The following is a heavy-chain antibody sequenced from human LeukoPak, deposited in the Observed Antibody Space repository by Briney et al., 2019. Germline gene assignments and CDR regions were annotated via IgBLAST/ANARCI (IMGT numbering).Heavy chain of an antibody. CDR2: IYYSVST. CDR3: ARTTEGYCRGRSCYSYYYYMDV. D-gene: IGHD2-15*01. CDR1: GGSISSSSYY. Sequence: PSETLSLTCTVSGGSISSSSYYWGWIRQPPGKGLEWIGSIYYSVSTYDNPSLKSRVTISVDTSKNQFSLKLSSVTAADTAVYYCARTTEGYCRGRSCYSYYYYMDVWGKGTTVTVSS. J-gene: IGHJ6*03. V-gene: IGHV4-39*07.